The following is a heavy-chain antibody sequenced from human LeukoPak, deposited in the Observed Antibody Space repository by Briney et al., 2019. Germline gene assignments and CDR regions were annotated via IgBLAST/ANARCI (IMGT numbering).Heavy chain of an antibody. Sequence: GGSLRLSCAASGFTFSSYWMHWVRQAPGKGLVWVSRINSDGSSTSYADSVKGRFTISRDNAKNSLYLQMNSLRAEDTAVYYCAREMDDSSGYYVGGVDYWGQGTLVTVSS. V-gene: IGHV3-74*01. D-gene: IGHD3-22*01. CDR2: INSDGSST. CDR1: GFTFSSYW. J-gene: IGHJ4*02. CDR3: AREMDDSSGYYVGGVDY.